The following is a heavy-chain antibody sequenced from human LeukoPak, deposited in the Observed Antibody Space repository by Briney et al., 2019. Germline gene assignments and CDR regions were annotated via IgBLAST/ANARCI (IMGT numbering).Heavy chain of an antibody. Sequence: SETLSLTCAVYGGSFSGYYWSWIRQPPGKGLEWIGEIHHSGSTNYNPSLKSRVTTSLETSKSQLSLKLSSVTAADTAMYYCARGRLDGYFFDYWGQGTLVTVSS. CDR1: GGSFSGYY. CDR2: IHHSGST. V-gene: IGHV4-34*01. CDR3: ARGRLDGYFFDY. J-gene: IGHJ4*02.